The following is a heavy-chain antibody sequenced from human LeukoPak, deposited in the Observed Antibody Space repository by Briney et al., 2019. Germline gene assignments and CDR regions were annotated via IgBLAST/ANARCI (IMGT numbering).Heavy chain of an antibody. Sequence: GGSLRLSCLASGFTFSNSWMSWVRQAPGRGLEWVANIKEDGSDKQYVDSVRGRFTISRDNAKNSVSLQMDGLRAEDTAVYHCVRESDVWSGPGIGRPLDVWGKGTTVTVSS. CDR1: GFTFSNSW. CDR3: VRESDVWSGPGIGRPLDV. V-gene: IGHV3-7*01. CDR2: IKEDGSDK. J-gene: IGHJ6*04. D-gene: IGHD3-3*01.